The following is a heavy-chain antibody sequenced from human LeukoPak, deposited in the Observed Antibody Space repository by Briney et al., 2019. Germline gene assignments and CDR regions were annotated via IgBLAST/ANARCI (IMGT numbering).Heavy chain of an antibody. J-gene: IGHJ5*02. D-gene: IGHD2-15*01. CDR1: GFSLSTSGMC. CDR3: ARTRGFCSGGSCYSYWFDP. V-gene: IGHV2-70*01. CDR2: IDWDDDK. Sequence: SGPALVKPTQTLTLTCTFSGFSLSTSGMCVSWIRQRPGKALEWLALIDWDDDKYYSTSLKTRLTISKDTSKNQVVLTMTNMDPVDTATYYCARTRGFCSGGSCYSYWFDPWGQGTLVTVSS.